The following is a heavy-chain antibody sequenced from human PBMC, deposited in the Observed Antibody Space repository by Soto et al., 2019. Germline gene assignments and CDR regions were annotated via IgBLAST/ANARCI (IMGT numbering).Heavy chain of an antibody. D-gene: IGHD3-16*02. Sequence: GGSLRLSCAASGFTFSSYAMSWVRQAPGKGLEWVSAISGSGGSAYYADSVKGRFTISRDNSKNTLYLQMNSLRAEDTAVYYCAKEDFLYDYIWGSYRFNWFDPWGQGTLVTVSS. CDR2: ISGSGGSA. CDR1: GFTFSSYA. J-gene: IGHJ5*02. CDR3: AKEDFLYDYIWGSYRFNWFDP. V-gene: IGHV3-23*01.